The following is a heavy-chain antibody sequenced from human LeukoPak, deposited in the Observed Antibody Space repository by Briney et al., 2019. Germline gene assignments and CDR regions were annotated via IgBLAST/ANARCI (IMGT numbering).Heavy chain of an antibody. CDR3: ARDQRYCSSSSCPWEPFDY. CDR2: IKQDGSEK. J-gene: IGHJ4*02. CDR1: GFTFSTYG. V-gene: IGHV3-7*05. D-gene: IGHD2-2*01. Sequence: GGSLRLSCVASGFTFSTYGMHWVRQAPGKGLEWVANIKQDGSEKYYVDSVKGRFTISRDNAKNSLYLQMNSLRAEDTAVYYCARDQRYCSSSSCPWEPFDYWGQGTLVTVSS.